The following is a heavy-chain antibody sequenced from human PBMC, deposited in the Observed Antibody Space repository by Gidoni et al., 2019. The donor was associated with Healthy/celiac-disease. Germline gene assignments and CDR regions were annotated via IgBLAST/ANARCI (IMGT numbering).Heavy chain of an antibody. CDR2: ISGSGGST. J-gene: IGHJ6*03. CDR1: GFTFSTYA. D-gene: IGHD6-6*01. Sequence: EVQLLESGGGLVQPGGSLRLSCAASGFTFSTYALSWVRQAPGKGLEWVSAISGSGGSTYYADSVKGRFTISRDNSKNTLYLQMNSLRAEDTAVYYCAKGHSPYSSSSNAVAGIEGTYYYYMDVWGKGTTVTVSS. CDR3: AKGHSPYSSSSNAVAGIEGTYYYYMDV. V-gene: IGHV3-23*01.